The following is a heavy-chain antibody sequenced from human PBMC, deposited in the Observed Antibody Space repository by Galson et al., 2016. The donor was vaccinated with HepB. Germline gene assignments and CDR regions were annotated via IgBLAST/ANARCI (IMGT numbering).Heavy chain of an antibody. CDR3: ARDWGPSKPGMDV. D-gene: IGHD3-16*01. Sequence: SLRLSCAASGFTFSSYSMNWVRQAPGKGLEWVSSISSSSSYIYYADSVKGRFTISRDNAKNLLYLQMNSLRAEDTAVYYCARDWGPSKPGMDVWGQGTTVTVSS. CDR2: ISSSSSYI. CDR1: GFTFSSYS. V-gene: IGHV3-21*01. J-gene: IGHJ6*02.